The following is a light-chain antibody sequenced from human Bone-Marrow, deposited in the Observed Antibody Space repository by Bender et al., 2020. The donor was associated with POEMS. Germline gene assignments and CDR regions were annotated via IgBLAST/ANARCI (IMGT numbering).Light chain of an antibody. J-gene: IGLJ2*01. CDR3: SSYTNINTVV. CDR1: RSDIGGYDY. V-gene: IGLV2-14*03. CDR2: YVT. Sequence: QSALTQSASVSGSPGQSITISCTGTRSDIGGYDYVSWYQQHPDKAPKLMIYYVTNRPSGVSNRFSGSKSGTTASLTISGLQAEDEADYYCSSYTNINTVVFGGGTKLTVL.